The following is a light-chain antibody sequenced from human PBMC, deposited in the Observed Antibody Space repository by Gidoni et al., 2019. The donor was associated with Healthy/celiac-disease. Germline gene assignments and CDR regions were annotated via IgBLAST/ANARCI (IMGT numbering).Light chain of an antibody. J-gene: IGKJ4*01. CDR3: QQYNSLT. CDR2: KAS. CDR1: QSISSW. Sequence: IQMTPSPSTLSASVGDRVTITCRASQSISSWLAWYQQKPGKAPKLLLYKASSLESGVPSRFSGSGSGTEFTLTISSLQPDDFATYYCQQYNSLTFGGGTKVEIK. V-gene: IGKV1-5*03.